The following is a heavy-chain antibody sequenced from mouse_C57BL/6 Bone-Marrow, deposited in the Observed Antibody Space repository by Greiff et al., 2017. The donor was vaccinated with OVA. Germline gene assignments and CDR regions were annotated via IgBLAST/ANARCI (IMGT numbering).Heavy chain of an antibody. CDR3: ARRIYYDYNRYAMDY. V-gene: IGHV1-18*01. J-gene: IGHJ4*01. D-gene: IGHD2-4*01. CDR2: INPNNGGT. Sequence: EVQLQESGPELVKPGASVKIPCTASGYTFTDYYMDWVKQSPGKSLEWIGDINPNNGGTIYNQKFKGKATLTVDKSSSTAYMELRSLTSEDTAVYYGARRIYYDYNRYAMDYWGQGTSVTVSA. CDR1: GYTFTDYY.